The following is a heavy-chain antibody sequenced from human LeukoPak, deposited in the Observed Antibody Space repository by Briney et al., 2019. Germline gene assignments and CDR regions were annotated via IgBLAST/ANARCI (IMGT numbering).Heavy chain of an antibody. J-gene: IGHJ4*02. V-gene: IGHV3-48*03. D-gene: IGHD3-10*01. CDR2: ISTRGSTI. CDR1: GFTFSNYE. CDR3: AKAPSYYGSGAPAQDYYFDY. Sequence: SGGSLRLSCEVSGFTFSNYEMNWVRQAPGKGLEWVSYISTRGSTIYYADSVKGRFTISRDNSKNTLYLQMNSLRAEDTAVYYCAKAPSYYGSGAPAQDYYFDYWGQGTLVTVSS.